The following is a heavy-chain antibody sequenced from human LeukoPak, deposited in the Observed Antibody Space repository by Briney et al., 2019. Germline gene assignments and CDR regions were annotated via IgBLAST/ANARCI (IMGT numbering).Heavy chain of an antibody. CDR1: GGSISSTTYH. CDR2: IYTTGST. J-gene: IGHJ2*01. V-gene: IGHV4-61*02. D-gene: IGHD3-9*01. CDR3: SRVSLPMILTDYNNWYFNL. Sequence: SETLSLTCSVSGGSISSTTYHWNWIRQPAGKGLEWIGRIYTTGSTDYNPSLKSRVSISIDTSKNQFSLKLSSVTAADTAVYYCSRVSLPMILTDYNNWYFNLWGRGTLVTVSS.